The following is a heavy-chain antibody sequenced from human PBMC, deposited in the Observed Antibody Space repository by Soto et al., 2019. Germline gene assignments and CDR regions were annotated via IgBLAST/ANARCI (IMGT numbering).Heavy chain of an antibody. Sequence: ASVKVSCKASGGTFSSYAISWVRQAPGQGLEWMGGIIPIFGTANYAQKFQGRVTITADESTSTAYMELSSLRSEDTAVYYCARDLGHDYDFWSGYYTLALKDYYYGMDVWGQGTTVTVSS. D-gene: IGHD3-3*01. CDR1: GGTFSSYA. CDR2: IIPIFGTA. J-gene: IGHJ6*02. CDR3: ARDLGHDYDFWSGYYTLALKDYYYGMDV. V-gene: IGHV1-69*13.